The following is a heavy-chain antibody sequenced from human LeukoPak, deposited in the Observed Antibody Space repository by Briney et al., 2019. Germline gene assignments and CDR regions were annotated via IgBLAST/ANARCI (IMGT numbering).Heavy chain of an antibody. J-gene: IGHJ4*02. V-gene: IGHV1-3*01. CDR3: ARGRGYSGYDQRLRPLDY. D-gene: IGHD5-12*01. Sequence: ASVKVSCKASGYTFASYAMHWVRQAPGQRLEWMGWINAGNGNTKYSQKFQGRVTITRDTSASTAYMELSSLRSEDTAVYYCARGRGYSGYDQRLRPLDYWGQGTLVTVSS. CDR1: GYTFASYA. CDR2: INAGNGNT.